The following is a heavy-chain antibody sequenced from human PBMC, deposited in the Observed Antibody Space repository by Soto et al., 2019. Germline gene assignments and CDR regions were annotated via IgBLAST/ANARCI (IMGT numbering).Heavy chain of an antibody. CDR2: IYYSGTT. D-gene: IGHD5-18*01. CDR3: ARALIQLWPHYYYGMDV. Sequence: QVQLQESGPGLVKPSQTLSLTCTVSGGSISSGDYYWSWIRQPPGKGLEWIGYIYYSGTTYSNPSLKSRVTISVDTSKNQFSLKVSSVTAADTAVYYCARALIQLWPHYYYGMDVWGQGTTVTVSS. CDR1: GGSISSGDYY. J-gene: IGHJ6*02. V-gene: IGHV4-30-4*01.